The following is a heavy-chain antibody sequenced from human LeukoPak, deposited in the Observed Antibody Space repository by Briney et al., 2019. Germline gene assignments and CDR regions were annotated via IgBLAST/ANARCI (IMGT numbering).Heavy chain of an antibody. CDR1: GFTFSSYW. D-gene: IGHD3-10*01. CDR3: ARKWVGVRGVMFDY. J-gene: IGHJ4*02. V-gene: IGHV3-7*01. CDR2: IKQDGSEK. Sequence: PGGSLRLSCAASGFTFSSYWMSWVRQAPGKGLEWVANIKQDGSEKYYVDSVKGRFTISRDNAKNSPYLQMNSLRAEDTAVYYCARKWVGVRGVMFDYWGQGTLVTVSS.